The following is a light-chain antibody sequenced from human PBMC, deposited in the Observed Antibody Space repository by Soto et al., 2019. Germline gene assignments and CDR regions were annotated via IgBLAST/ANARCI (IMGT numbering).Light chain of an antibody. Sequence: QSALTQPASVSGSPGQSITISCTGTSSDVGSDNVVSWYQQYPGKAPQLIIYEVAKRPSGVSARFSGSQSGDTASLTISGLQAADEAYYYCCSRLFGGGTKVTVL. V-gene: IGLV2-23*02. CDR1: SSDVGSDNV. CDR3: CSRL. CDR2: EVA. J-gene: IGLJ2*01.